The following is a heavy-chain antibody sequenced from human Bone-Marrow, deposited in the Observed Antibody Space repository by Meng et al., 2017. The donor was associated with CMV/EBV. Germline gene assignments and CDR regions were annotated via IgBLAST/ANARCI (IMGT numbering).Heavy chain of an antibody. CDR1: KYTLTGYG. Sequence: ASVKVSCKASKYTLTGYGVSWVRQAPGQGLEWMGWISVFNGKIEYAQKFQGRLSVTTDTSTNTAYMELRSLRSDDTAVYYCAREGGSFELPHAFDLWGQGTMVTVSS. D-gene: IGHD1-7*01. CDR2: ISVFNGKI. V-gene: IGHV1-18*01. CDR3: AREGGSFELPHAFDL. J-gene: IGHJ3*01.